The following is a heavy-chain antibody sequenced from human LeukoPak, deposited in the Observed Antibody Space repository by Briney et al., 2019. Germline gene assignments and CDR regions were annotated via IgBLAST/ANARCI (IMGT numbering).Heavy chain of an antibody. CDR3: AKDWGIQLWVRRWVPYFDY. CDR1: GFTFNSYG. D-gene: IGHD5-18*01. Sequence: GGSLRLSCAASGFTFNSYGMHWVRQAPGKGLEWVAVISYDGSNVYYADSVKGRFTISRDNSKNTLYLQMNSLRAEDTAVYYCAKDWGIQLWVRRWVPYFDYWGQGTLVTVSS. J-gene: IGHJ4*02. V-gene: IGHV3-30*18. CDR2: ISYDGSNV.